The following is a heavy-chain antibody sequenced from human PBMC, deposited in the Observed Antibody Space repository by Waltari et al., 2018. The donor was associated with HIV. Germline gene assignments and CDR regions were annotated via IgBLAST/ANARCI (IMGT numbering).Heavy chain of an antibody. J-gene: IGHJ6*02. CDR3: ARLPGGGTVYYYYGMDV. D-gene: IGHD6-13*01. CDR1: GGPISSSSYY. V-gene: IGHV4-39*01. Sequence: QLQLQESGPGLVKPSETLSLTCTVSGGPISSSSYYWGWIRQPPGQGLEWIGSIYYSGSTYYNPSLKSRVTISVDTSKNQFSLKLSSVTAADTAVYYCARLPGGGTVYYYYGMDVWGQGTTVTVSS. CDR2: IYYSGST.